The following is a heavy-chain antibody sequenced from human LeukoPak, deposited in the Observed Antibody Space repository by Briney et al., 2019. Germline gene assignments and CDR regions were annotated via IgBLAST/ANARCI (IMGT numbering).Heavy chain of an antibody. CDR3: AKEGMVRGVTSPRPHMDV. Sequence: GGSLRLSCAASGFTFSSYGMHWVRQAPGKGLEWVAFIRHDGSNKYYADSVKGRFIISRDNSKNTLYLQMNSLRAEDTAVYYCAKEGMVRGVTSPRPHMDVWGKGTTVTDSS. D-gene: IGHD3-10*01. CDR2: IRHDGSNK. V-gene: IGHV3-30*02. CDR1: GFTFSSYG. J-gene: IGHJ6*03.